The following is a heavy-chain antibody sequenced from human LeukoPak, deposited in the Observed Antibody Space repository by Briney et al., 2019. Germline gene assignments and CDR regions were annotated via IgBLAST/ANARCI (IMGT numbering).Heavy chain of an antibody. CDR3: AKGGVSDSGSWYGDYFDY. CDR1: GFTFSSYG. Sequence: PGGPLRLSCAASGFTFSSYGMHWVRQAPGKGLEWVAVVSADGSNKQYADSVKGRSTISRDNSKNTLYLQLNSLRTEDTAVYYCAKGGVSDSGSWYGDYFDYWGQGTLVTVSS. J-gene: IGHJ4*02. CDR2: VSADGSNK. V-gene: IGHV3-30*18. D-gene: IGHD6-13*01.